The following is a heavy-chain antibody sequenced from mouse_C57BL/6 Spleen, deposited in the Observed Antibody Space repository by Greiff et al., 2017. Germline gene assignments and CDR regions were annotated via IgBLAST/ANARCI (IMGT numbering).Heavy chain of an antibody. J-gene: IGHJ3*01. CDR2: INPSTGGT. Sequence: VQLQQSGPELVKPGASVKISCKASGYSFTGYYMNWVKQSPEKSLEWIGEINPSTGGTTYNQKFKAKATLTVDKSSSTAYMQLQSLTSEDAAVYYCARNEYDEGCAYWGHGALVTVSA. D-gene: IGHD2-4*01. CDR3: ARNEYDEGCAY. V-gene: IGHV1-42*01. CDR1: GYSFTGYY.